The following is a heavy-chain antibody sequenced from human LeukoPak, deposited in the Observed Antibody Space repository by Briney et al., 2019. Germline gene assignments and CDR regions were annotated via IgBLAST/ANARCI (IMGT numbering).Heavy chain of an antibody. CDR1: GGTFSSYA. CDR3: ARVLDYGDYSCPNLFDP. CDR2: IIPIFGTA. V-gene: IGHV1-69*05. Sequence: ASVKVSCKASGGTFSSYAISWVRQAPGQGLEWMGGIIPIFGTANYAQKFQGRVTITTDESTSTAYMELSSLRSEDTAVYYCARVLDYGDYSCPNLFDPWGQGTLVTVSS. D-gene: IGHD4-17*01. J-gene: IGHJ5*02.